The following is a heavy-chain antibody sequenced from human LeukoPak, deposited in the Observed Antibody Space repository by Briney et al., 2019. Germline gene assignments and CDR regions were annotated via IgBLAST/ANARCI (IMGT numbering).Heavy chain of an antibody. CDR2: IIPIFGTA. J-gene: IGHJ4*02. V-gene: IGHV1-69*01. CDR3: ARVSSGSYGSEVAFDY. Sequence: ASVKVSCKASGGTFGSYAISWVRQAPGQGLEWMGGIIPIFGTANYAQKFQGRVTITADESTSTAYMELSSLRSEDTAVYYCARVSSGSYGSEVAFDYWGQGTLVTVSS. CDR1: GGTFGSYA. D-gene: IGHD1-26*01.